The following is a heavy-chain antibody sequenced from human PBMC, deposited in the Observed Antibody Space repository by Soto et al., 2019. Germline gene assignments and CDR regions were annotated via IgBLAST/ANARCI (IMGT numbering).Heavy chain of an antibody. CDR3: AHKGDGYRGFKY. J-gene: IGHJ4*02. Sequence: QITLKESGPTLVKPTQTLTLTCTFSGFSVSTRGVGVGWIRQPPGKALEWLALIYWDDDKRYRPSLKSRLSLTKATSKTQVVLTMTNMDPVDTGTYYCAHKGDGYRGFKYWGQGTLVTVSS. CDR2: IYWDDDK. D-gene: IGHD5-12*01. CDR1: GFSVSTRGVG. V-gene: IGHV2-5*02.